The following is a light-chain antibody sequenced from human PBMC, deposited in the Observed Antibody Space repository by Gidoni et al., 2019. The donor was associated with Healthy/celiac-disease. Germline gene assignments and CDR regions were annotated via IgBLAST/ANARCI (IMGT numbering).Light chain of an antibody. CDR2: AAS. CDR3: QKYNSARFT. Sequence: DIQITQSPSSLSASVGDRVTITCRPSQGINNYLSWYQQKPGKVPKLLIYAASTLQSGVPSRFSGSGSGTDFTITISSLQPEDVETYYCQKYNSARFTFGPGTKVEIK. V-gene: IGKV1-27*01. J-gene: IGKJ3*01. CDR1: QGINNY.